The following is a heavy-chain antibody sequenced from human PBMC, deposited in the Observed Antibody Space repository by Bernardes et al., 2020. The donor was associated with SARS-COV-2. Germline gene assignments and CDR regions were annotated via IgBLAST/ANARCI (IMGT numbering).Heavy chain of an antibody. CDR1: GGSVSSSHYQ. D-gene: IGHD4-17*01. Sequence: ETLSLTCTVSGGSVSSSHYQWGWIRPSPGKGLEWLANIYYTGSTYYSRSLKSRLTISADTAKNQVSLKVRSVTAADTAVYYCARLTTVFDPPFDYWGQGTLVTVSS. J-gene: IGHJ4*02. CDR2: IYYTGST. V-gene: IGHV4-39*01. CDR3: ARLTTVFDPPFDY.